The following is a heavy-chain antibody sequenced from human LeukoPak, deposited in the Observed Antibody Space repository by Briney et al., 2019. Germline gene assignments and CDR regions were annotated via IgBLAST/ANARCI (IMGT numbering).Heavy chain of an antibody. V-gene: IGHV1-69*04. D-gene: IGHD5-12*01. CDR3: ATEPSRSYSFDHLDF. J-gene: IGHJ4*02. CDR1: GGTFNNYA. CDR2: VVPMFGIR. Sequence: SVKVFCKTSGGTFNNYAISWVRQAPGQGLEWMGRVVPMFGIRNYPQTFRGRVNITADKATNTVYMELRSLRAEDTAIYYCATEPSRSYSFDHLDFWGLGTPVTVSS.